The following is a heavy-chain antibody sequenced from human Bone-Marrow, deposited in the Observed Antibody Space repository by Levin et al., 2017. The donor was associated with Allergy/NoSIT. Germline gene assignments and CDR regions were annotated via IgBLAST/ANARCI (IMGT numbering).Heavy chain of an antibody. J-gene: IGHJ4*02. D-gene: IGHD6-19*01. V-gene: IGHV1-8*01. Sequence: GGSLRLSCKASGYTFTSYDINWVRQATGQGLEWMGWMNPNSGNTGYAQKFQGRVTMTRNTSISTAYMELSSLRSEDTAVYYCARARSIAVAGEFDYWGQGTLVTVSS. CDR1: GYTFTSYD. CDR3: ARARSIAVAGEFDY. CDR2: MNPNSGNT.